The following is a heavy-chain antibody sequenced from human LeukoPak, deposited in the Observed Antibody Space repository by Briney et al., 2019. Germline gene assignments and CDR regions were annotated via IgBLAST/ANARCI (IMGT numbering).Heavy chain of an antibody. CDR3: ARDSSAFACTNGVCYPDY. J-gene: IGHJ4*02. V-gene: IGHV1-18*04. CDR2: ISAYNGNT. D-gene: IGHD2-8*01. CDR1: GYTFTGYY. Sequence: ASVKVSCKASGYTFTGYYMHWVRQAAGQGLEWMGWISAYNGNTNYAQKLQGGVTMTTDTSTSTAYMELSSLRSEDTAVYYCARDSSAFACTNGVCYPDYWGQGTLVTVSS.